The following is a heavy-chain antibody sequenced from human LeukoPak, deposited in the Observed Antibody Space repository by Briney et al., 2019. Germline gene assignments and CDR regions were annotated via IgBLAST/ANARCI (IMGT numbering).Heavy chain of an antibody. Sequence: SETLSLTCTVSGGSISGYYWSRIRQPPGKGLEWIGYIYYSGSTYYNPSLKSRVTISVDTSKNQFSLKLSSVTAADTAVYYCARDRFDDYGDSGWFDPWGQGTLVTVSS. V-gene: IGHV4-59*12. D-gene: IGHD4-17*01. CDR1: GGSISGYY. CDR2: IYYSGST. CDR3: ARDRFDDYGDSGWFDP. J-gene: IGHJ5*02.